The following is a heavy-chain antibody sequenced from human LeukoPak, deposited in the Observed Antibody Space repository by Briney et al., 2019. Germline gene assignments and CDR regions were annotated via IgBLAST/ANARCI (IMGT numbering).Heavy chain of an antibody. CDR1: GFTFSSYW. CDR3: ARDRRSESYDFWSGYYKGGLDCFYY. Sequence: PGGSLRLSCAASGFTFSSYWMSWVRQAPGKGLEWVANIKQDGSEKYYVDSVKGRFTISRDNAKNSLYLQMNSLRAEDTAVYYCARDRRSESYDFWSGYYKGGLDCFYYWGQGTLVTVSS. D-gene: IGHD3-3*01. V-gene: IGHV3-7*01. J-gene: IGHJ4*02. CDR2: IKQDGSEK.